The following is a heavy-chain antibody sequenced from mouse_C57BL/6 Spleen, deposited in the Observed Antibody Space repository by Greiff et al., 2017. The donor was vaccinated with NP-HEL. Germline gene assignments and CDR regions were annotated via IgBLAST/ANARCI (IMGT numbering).Heavy chain of an antibody. Sequence: QVQLKQSGPGLVQPSQSLSITCTVSGFSLTSYGVHWVRQSPGKGLEWLGVIWSGGSPDYHAAFISRLSISKDNSKSQVFFKMNSLQADDTSIYYCARNKHYYGSSYWFAYWGQGTLVTVSA. CDR1: GFSLTSYG. CDR3: ARNKHYYGSSYWFAY. V-gene: IGHV2-2*01. J-gene: IGHJ3*01. D-gene: IGHD1-1*01. CDR2: IWSGGSP.